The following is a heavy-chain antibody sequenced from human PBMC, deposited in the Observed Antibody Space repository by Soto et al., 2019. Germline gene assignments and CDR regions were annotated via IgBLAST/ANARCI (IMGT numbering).Heavy chain of an antibody. D-gene: IGHD4-4*01. V-gene: IGHV3-53*01. CDR2: IYTGGST. CDR1: GFIVSSNY. CDR3: ARDLGRDSNQH. Sequence: EVQLVESGGGLIQPGGSLRLSCAASGFIVSSNYMSWVRQAPGKGLEWVSVIYTGGSTSYADSVKGLCTISRDNSKNKVYLQMNSLRAEYTAVYYCARDLGRDSNQHWGQGTLVTVSS. J-gene: IGHJ1*01.